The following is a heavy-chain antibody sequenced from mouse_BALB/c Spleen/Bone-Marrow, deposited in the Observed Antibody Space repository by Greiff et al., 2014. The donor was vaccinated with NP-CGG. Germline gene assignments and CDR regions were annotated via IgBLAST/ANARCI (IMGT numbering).Heavy chain of an antibody. CDR2: ILPESGST. J-gene: IGHJ2*01. Sequence: QVQLKESGAELMKPGASVKISCKSSGYTFSSYWIEWVKQRPGHGLEWIGEILPESGSTNYNEKFRGKATFTADTSSNTPYMQLSSLTSEDSAVYYCARTPGVLYFFDYWGQGTTLTVSS. CDR3: ARTPGVLYFFDY. CDR1: GYTFSSYW. V-gene: IGHV1-9*01.